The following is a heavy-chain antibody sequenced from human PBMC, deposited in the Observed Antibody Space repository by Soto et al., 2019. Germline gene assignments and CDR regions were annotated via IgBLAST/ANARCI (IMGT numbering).Heavy chain of an antibody. CDR1: GFTFSDYG. CDR2: MSYGGIHT. Sequence: GGSLRLSCVGTGFTFSDYGMHWVRQAPGKGLEWVAVMSYGGIHTYYADSVKGRFTISSDNSKDTLYLQMTSLSAEDTAVYYCAKDRSLGEFSMAYYFGMDVWGQGTTVTVSS. D-gene: IGHD3-16*01. J-gene: IGHJ6*02. CDR3: AKDRSLGEFSMAYYFGMDV. V-gene: IGHV3-30*18.